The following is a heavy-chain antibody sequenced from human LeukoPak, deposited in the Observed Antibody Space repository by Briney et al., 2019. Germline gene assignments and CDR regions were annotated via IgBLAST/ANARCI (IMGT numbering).Heavy chain of an antibody. CDR2: ISGSGEIT. CDR1: GFTFNTYV. CDR3: AKDWDV. Sequence: SGGCLRLYRVASGFTFNTYVMTGVREAPGRGGEGGSDISGSGEITLYADSGRGRFTISRDNSTNTLYLQMNNLRVEDTAIYYCAKDWDVWGQGTLVTVSS. D-gene: IGHD1-26*01. J-gene: IGHJ4*02. V-gene: IGHV3-23*01.